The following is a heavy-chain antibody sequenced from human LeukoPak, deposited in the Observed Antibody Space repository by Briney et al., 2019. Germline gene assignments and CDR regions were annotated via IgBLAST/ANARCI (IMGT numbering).Heavy chain of an antibody. CDR2: IYYSGST. CDR3: ARGDTTGYSSGWYEGDWFDP. V-gene: IGHV4-59*01. CDR1: GGSISSYY. D-gene: IGHD6-19*01. J-gene: IGHJ5*02. Sequence: PSETLSLTCTVSGGSISSYYWSWIRQPPGKGLEWIGYIYYSGSTNYNPSLKSRVTISVDTSKNQFSLKLSSVTAADTAVYYCARGDTTGYSSGWYEGDWFDPWGQGTLVTVSS.